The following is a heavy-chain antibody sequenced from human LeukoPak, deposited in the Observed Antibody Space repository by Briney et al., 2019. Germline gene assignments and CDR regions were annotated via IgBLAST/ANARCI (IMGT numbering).Heavy chain of an antibody. D-gene: IGHD6-13*01. CDR1: GFTFSSYG. V-gene: IGHV3-23*01. CDR3: AKGPYSSSWYDY. CDR2: ISGSGGST. Sequence: GGSLRLSCAASGFTFSSYGMHWVRQAPGKGLEWVSAISGSGGSTYYADSVKGRFTISRDNSKNTLYLQMNSLRAEDTAVYYCAKGPYSSSWYDYWGQGTLVTVSS. J-gene: IGHJ4*02.